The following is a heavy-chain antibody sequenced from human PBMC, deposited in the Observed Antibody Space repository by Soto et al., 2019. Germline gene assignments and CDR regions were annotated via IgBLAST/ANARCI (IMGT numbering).Heavy chain of an antibody. J-gene: IGHJ6*02. CDR3: ARGPVVPAAIGYYYYGMDV. D-gene: IGHD2-2*01. Sequence: ASVKVSCKASGGTFSSYAISWVRQAPGQGLEWMGGIIPIFGTANYAQKFQGRVTITADESTSTAYMELSSLRSEDTAVYYCARGPVVPAAIGYYYYGMDVWGQGTTVTVSS. V-gene: IGHV1-69*13. CDR2: IIPIFGTA. CDR1: GGTFSSYA.